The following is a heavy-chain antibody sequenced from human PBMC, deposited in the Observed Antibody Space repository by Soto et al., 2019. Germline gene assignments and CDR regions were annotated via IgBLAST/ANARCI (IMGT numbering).Heavy chain of an antibody. D-gene: IGHD1-26*01. CDR1: GFTFSSYG. J-gene: IGHJ4*02. V-gene: IGHV3-33*01. Sequence: QVQLVESGGGVVQPGRSLGLSCAASGFTFSSYGMHWVRQAPGKGLEWVAVIWYDGSNKYYADSVKGRFTISRDNSKNTLYLQMNSLRAEDTAVYYCAREITGEWELSGPFDYWGQGTLVTVSS. CDR2: IWYDGSNK. CDR3: AREITGEWELSGPFDY.